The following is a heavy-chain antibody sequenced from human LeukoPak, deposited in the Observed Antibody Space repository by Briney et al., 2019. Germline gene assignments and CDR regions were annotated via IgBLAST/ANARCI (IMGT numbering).Heavy chain of an antibody. CDR1: GFTFSSYG. CDR2: ISYDGSNK. Sequence: PGGSLRLSCAASGFTFSSYGMHWVRQAPGKGLEWVAVISYDGSNKYYADSVKGRFTISRDNSKNTLYLQMNSLRAEDTAVYYCAKDPERWLQFQNGAYFDYWGQGTLVTVSS. D-gene: IGHD5-24*01. V-gene: IGHV3-30*18. CDR3: AKDPERWLQFQNGAYFDY. J-gene: IGHJ4*02.